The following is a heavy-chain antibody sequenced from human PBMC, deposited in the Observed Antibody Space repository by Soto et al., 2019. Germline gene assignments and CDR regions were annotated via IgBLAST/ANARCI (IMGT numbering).Heavy chain of an antibody. D-gene: IGHD3-10*01. CDR2: ISYDGSKK. CDR3: ARDRVPDYYHYYGLDV. V-gene: IGHV3-30-3*01. J-gene: IGHJ6*02. CDR1: GFTFNSYA. Sequence: PGGSLRLSCAASGFTFNSYAMHWFRQAPGKGLEWVAVISYDGSKKYYADSVKGRFTISRDNSKNTLYLQINSLRPEDTAVFYCARDRVPDYYHYYGLDVWGQGATVTVSS.